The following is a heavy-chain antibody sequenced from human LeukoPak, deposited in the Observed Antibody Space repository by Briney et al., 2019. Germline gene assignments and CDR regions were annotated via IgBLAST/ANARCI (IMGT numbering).Heavy chain of an antibody. CDR2: IYYSGST. J-gene: IGHJ3*02. CDR3: ARGPSGYAFDI. Sequence: PSETLSLTCTVSGGSISSYYWSWIRQPPGKGLEWIGYIYYSGSTNCNPSLKSRVTISVDTSKNQFSLKLSSVTAADTAVYYCARGPSGYAFDIWGQGTMVTVSS. V-gene: IGHV4-59*01. D-gene: IGHD3-22*01. CDR1: GGSISSYY.